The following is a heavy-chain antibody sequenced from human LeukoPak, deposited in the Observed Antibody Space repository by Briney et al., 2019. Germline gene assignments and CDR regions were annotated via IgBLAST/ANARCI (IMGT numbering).Heavy chain of an antibody. CDR3: ARERYFDWLPTFDY. J-gene: IGHJ4*02. Sequence: GGSLRLSCTASGFTFGDYAMHWVRQAPGKGLEWVAVISYDGSNKYYADSVKGRFTISRDNSKNTLYLQMNSLRAEDTAVYYCARERYFDWLPTFDYWGQGTLVTVSS. D-gene: IGHD3-9*01. CDR1: GFTFGDYA. V-gene: IGHV3-30-3*01. CDR2: ISYDGSNK.